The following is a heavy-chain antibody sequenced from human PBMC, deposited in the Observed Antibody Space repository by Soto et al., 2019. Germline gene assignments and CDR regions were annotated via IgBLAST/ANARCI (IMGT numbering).Heavy chain of an antibody. CDR2: ISRDGTNK. CDR3: ARSRSGAVADSFDF. CDR1: GFTFSRYA. Sequence: PRGSLRLSCAASGFTFSRYAIHWVRQAPGKGLEWVAVISRDGTNKYYVDSVKGRFTISRDNSRNTLYLQMNSLRHEDAAVYYCARSRSGAVADSFDFWGQGTLVTVSS. V-gene: IGHV3-30*04. J-gene: IGHJ4*02. D-gene: IGHD3-10*01.